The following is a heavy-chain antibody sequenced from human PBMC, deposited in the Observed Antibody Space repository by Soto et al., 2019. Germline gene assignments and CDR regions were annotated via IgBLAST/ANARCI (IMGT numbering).Heavy chain of an antibody. CDR1: GFTFSSYW. CDR3: ARDEYGYQLLGNWFDP. CDR2: IKQDGSEK. D-gene: IGHD2-2*01. V-gene: IGHV3-7*03. Sequence: LRLSCAASGFTFSSYWMSWVRQAPGKGLEWVANIKQDGSEKYYVDSVKGRFTISRDNAKNSLYLQMNSLRAEDTAVYYCARDEYGYQLLGNWFDPWGQGTLVTVSS. J-gene: IGHJ5*02.